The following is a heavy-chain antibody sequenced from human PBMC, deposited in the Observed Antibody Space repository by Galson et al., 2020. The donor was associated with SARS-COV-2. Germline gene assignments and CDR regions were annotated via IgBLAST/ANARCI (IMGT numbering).Heavy chain of an antibody. CDR1: GGSISSGGYY. CDR2: IYYSGST. CDR3: ARERRGVGYYDSSGYNDAFDI. V-gene: IGHV4-31*03. Sequence: ETSETLSLTCTVSGGSISSGGYYWSWIRQHPGKGLEWIGYIYYSGSTYYNPSLKSRVTISVDTSKNQFSLKLSSVTAADTAVYYCARERRGVGYYDSSGYNDAFDIWGQGTMVTVSS. D-gene: IGHD3-22*01. J-gene: IGHJ3*02.